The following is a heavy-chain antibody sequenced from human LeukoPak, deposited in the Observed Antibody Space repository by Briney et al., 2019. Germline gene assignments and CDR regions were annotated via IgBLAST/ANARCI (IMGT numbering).Heavy chain of an antibody. CDR1: GGSFSGYY. CDR2: INHSGST. V-gene: IGHV4-34*01. Sequence: PSETLSLTCAVYGGSFSGYYWSWIRQPPGKGLEWIGEINHSGSTNYNPSLKGRVTISVDTSKNQFSLKLSSVTAADTAVYYCARLRAVTRSSSWLQVRRRFDYWGQGTLVTVSS. D-gene: IGHD6-13*01. CDR3: ARLRAVTRSSSWLQVRRRFDY. J-gene: IGHJ4*02.